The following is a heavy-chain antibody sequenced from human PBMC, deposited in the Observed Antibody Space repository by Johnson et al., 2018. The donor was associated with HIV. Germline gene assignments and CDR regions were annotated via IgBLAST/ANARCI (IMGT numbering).Heavy chain of an antibody. CDR2: ISSSGTAK. J-gene: IGHJ3*02. Sequence: QVQLMESGGGLVQPGGSLRLSCAASGFTFSDYYMNWVRQAPGKGLEWLSYISSSGTAKYYADSVKGRFTISRDNAKNSLYLQMNSLRAEDTAVFYCAREMAWEDAFDIWGQGTMVTVSS. D-gene: IGHD5-24*01. CDR1: GFTFSDYY. CDR3: AREMAWEDAFDI. V-gene: IGHV3-11*04.